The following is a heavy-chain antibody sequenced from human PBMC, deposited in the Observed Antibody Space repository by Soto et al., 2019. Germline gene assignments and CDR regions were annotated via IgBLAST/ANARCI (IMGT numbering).Heavy chain of an antibody. J-gene: IGHJ4*02. Sequence: PSETLSLTCTVSGGSISSSSYYWGWIRQPPGKGLEWIGSIYYSGSTYYNPSLKSRVTISVDTSKNQFSLKLSSVTAADTAVYYWARHAPHSSSCADDWGQGTLVTVAS. D-gene: IGHD6-13*01. CDR2: IYYSGST. V-gene: IGHV4-39*01. CDR1: GGSISSSSYY. CDR3: ARHAPHSSSCADD.